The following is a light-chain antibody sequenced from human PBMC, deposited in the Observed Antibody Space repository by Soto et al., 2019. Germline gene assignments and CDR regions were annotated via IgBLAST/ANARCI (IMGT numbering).Light chain of an antibody. CDR3: TSYTTSDTYV. CDR1: NSDVGGYNY. CDR2: DVS. V-gene: IGLV2-14*01. J-gene: IGLJ1*01. Sequence: QSALTQSASVSGSPGQSITISCTGTNSDVGGYNYVFWYQQHPGKAPKLMIYDVSNRPSGISNRFSGSKSGNTASLTISGLQAEDEADHYCTSYTTSDTYVFGTGTKLTVL.